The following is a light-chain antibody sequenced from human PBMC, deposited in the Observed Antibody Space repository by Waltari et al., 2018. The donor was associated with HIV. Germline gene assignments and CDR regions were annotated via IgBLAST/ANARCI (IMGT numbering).Light chain of an antibody. CDR2: DAS. J-gene: IGKJ2*01. Sequence: IVMTQTQLSLSVAPGQPSSISCKSSQGLLRHDGKTYLDWYQQKPGRPPQLLIYDASNRVSGVPERFTGSGSGTDFTLNISRVESEDVGVYYCMQSIELPYTFGQGTKLEIK. CDR1: QGLLRHDGKTY. V-gene: IGKV2D-29*01. CDR3: MQSIELPYT.